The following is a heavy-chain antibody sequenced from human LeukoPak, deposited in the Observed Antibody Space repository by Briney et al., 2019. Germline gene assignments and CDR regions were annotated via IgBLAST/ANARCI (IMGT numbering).Heavy chain of an antibody. CDR1: GFTVNSND. D-gene: IGHD2-2*01. CDR3: ARALSQQLIRYSQD. CDR2: IDSGGRT. J-gene: IGHJ1*01. Sequence: GGSLGLSCAAPGFTVNSNDMSWVRQAPGKGLEWVSVIDSGGRTFYADSVKGRFTISRDNSKNTLYLQMNSLRADDTAIYYCARALSQQLIRYSQDWGQGTLVTVSS. V-gene: IGHV3-66*01.